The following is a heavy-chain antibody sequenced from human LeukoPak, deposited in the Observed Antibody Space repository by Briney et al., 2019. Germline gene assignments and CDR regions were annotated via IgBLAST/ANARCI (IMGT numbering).Heavy chain of an antibody. Sequence: SVKVSCKASGYTFTGYYMHWVRQAPGQGLEWMGGIIPIFGTANYAQKFQGRVTITADESTSTAYMELSSLRSEDTAVYYCARSIVAARHSWFDPWGQGTLVTVSS. V-gene: IGHV1-69*13. CDR3: ARSIVAARHSWFDP. J-gene: IGHJ5*02. CDR1: GYTFTGYY. D-gene: IGHD6-6*01. CDR2: IIPIFGTA.